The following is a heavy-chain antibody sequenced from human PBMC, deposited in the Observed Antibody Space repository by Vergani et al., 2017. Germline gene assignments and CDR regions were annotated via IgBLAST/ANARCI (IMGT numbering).Heavy chain of an antibody. J-gene: IGHJ4*02. V-gene: IGHV3-23*01. D-gene: IGHD4-17*01. CDR1: GFTFNIYA. CDR2: ITYNGGRT. Sequence: EVRLLESGGGLVQPGGSLRLSCAASGFTFNIYAMSWVRQAPGKGLEWVSTITYNGGRTYYADSVTGRFTISRDNSKNTLFLQLKTLRAEDTGVYYCAKVGRNVRPQTTVPAALDYWGQGTLVTVSS. CDR3: AKVGRNVRPQTTVPAALDY.